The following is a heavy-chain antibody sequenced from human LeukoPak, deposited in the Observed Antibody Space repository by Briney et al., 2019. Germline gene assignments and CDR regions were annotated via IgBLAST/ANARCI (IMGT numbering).Heavy chain of an antibody. V-gene: IGHV1-2*02. D-gene: IGHD2-2*01. CDR1: GYTFTAYY. CDR2: INPNSGGT. J-gene: IGHJ6*02. Sequence: ASVKVSCKASGYTFTAYYMHWARQAPGQGLEWMGWINPNSGGTNYAQKFQGRVTMTRDTSISTAYMELSRLRSDDTAVYYCARVEYCSSTSCFDYYYYGMDVWGQGTTVTVSS. CDR3: ARVEYCSSTSCFDYYYYGMDV.